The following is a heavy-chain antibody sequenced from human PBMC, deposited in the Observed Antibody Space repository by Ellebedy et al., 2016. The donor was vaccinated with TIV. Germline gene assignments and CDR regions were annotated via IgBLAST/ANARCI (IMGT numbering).Heavy chain of an antibody. J-gene: IGHJ5*02. CDR3: ARDRITMVRGVTRNWFDP. V-gene: IGHV7-4-1*02. D-gene: IGHD3-10*01. Sequence: ASVKVSCKASGYTFTKYPMNWVRQAPGQGLEWMGWINTNTGNPTYAQGFTGRFVFSLDTSVSTAYLQISSLKAEDTAVYYCARDRITMVRGVTRNWFDPWGQGTLVTVSS. CDR2: INTNTGNP. CDR1: GYTFTKYP.